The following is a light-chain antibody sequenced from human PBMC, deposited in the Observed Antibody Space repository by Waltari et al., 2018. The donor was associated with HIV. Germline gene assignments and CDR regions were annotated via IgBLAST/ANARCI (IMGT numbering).Light chain of an antibody. CDR1: QDISHY. V-gene: IGKV1-33*01. Sequence: DIQMTQSTPSLSAYVGDRVNITCQASQDISHYLHWYQQKPWKAPKLLIYDASNLETGVPSRFSGSGSGTDFTFTISSLQSEYIATYYCQQYDNLPLTFGGGTKVESK. CDR3: QQYDNLPLT. CDR2: DAS. J-gene: IGKJ4*01.